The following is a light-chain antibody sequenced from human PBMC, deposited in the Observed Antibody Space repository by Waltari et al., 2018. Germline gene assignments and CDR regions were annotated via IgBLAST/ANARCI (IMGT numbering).Light chain of an antibody. CDR2: DKN. V-gene: IGLV3-19*01. CDR1: SLRSYY. Sequence: SSELTQDPAVSVAMGQTVRITCQGDSLRSYYASWYQQRPGQAPILVMYDKNNRPSGVPARFPGSSSDNTASLTITGAQAEDEASYYCHSRDASGVGGSFGGGTKLTVL. J-gene: IGLJ2*01. CDR3: HSRDASGVGGS.